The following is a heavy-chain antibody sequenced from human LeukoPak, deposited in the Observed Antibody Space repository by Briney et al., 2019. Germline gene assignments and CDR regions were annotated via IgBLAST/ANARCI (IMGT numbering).Heavy chain of an antibody. V-gene: IGHV3-23*01. CDR3: AKENCYLYNNNWYKTWFDP. Sequence: GGSLRLSCAASGFTFSNFVLSWVRQAPGKGLEWVSYIYGGGGSTNYADSVKGRFTISRDNSKNTLYLQMNSLRAEDTAIYYCAKENCYLYNNNWYKTWFDPWGQGTLVTVSS. CDR2: IYGGGGST. CDR1: GFTFSNFV. D-gene: IGHD6-13*01. J-gene: IGHJ5*02.